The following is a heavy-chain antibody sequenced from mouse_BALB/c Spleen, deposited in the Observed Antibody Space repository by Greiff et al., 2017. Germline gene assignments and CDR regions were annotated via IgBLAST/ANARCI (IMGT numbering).Heavy chain of an antibody. V-gene: IGHV5-12-1*01. D-gene: IGHD1-2*01. J-gene: IGHJ4*01. CDR3: AIHYYGYRAMDY. Sequence: EVQVVESGGGLVKPGGSLKLSCAASGFAFSSYDMSWVRQTPEKRLEWVAYISSGGGSTYYPDTVKGRFTISRDNAKNTLYLQMSSLKSEDTAMYYCAIHYYGYRAMDYWGQGTSVTVSS. CDR1: GFAFSSYD. CDR2: ISSGGGST.